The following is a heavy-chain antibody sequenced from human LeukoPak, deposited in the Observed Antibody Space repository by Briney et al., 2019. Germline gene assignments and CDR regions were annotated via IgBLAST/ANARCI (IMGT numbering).Heavy chain of an antibody. CDR2: INPNSGGT. CDR3: ARAGSWYVLVSWDY. V-gene: IGHV1-2*02. Sequence: ASVKVSCKASGYTFTGYYMHWVRQAPGQGLEWMGWINPNSGGTNYAQKFQGRVTMTRDTSISTAYMVLSRLRSDDTAVYYCARAGSWYVLVSWDYWGQGTLVTVSS. D-gene: IGHD6-13*01. J-gene: IGHJ4*02. CDR1: GYTFTGYY.